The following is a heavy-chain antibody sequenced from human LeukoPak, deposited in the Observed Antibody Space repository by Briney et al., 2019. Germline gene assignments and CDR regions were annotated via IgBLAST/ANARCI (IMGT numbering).Heavy chain of an antibody. Sequence: PGGSLRLSCAASGFTFSSYGMSWVRQAPGKGLEWVSAISGSGGSTYYADFVKCRFTISRDNSKNTLYLQMNSLRAEDTAVYYCARVVPPTDYGSGSYFWDPYYFDYWGQGTLVTVSS. CDR1: GFTFSSYG. V-gene: IGHV3-23*01. CDR3: ARVVPPTDYGSGSYFWDPYYFDY. CDR2: ISGSGGST. J-gene: IGHJ4*02. D-gene: IGHD3-10*01.